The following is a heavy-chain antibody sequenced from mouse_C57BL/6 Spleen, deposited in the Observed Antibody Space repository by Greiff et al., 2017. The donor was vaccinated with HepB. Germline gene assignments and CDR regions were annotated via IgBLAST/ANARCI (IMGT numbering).Heavy chain of an antibody. Sequence: DVKLVEYGGGLVKPGGSLKLSCAASGFTFSDYGMHWVRQAPEKGLEWVAYISSGSSTIYYADTVKGRFTISRDNAKNTLFLQRTSLRAEDTAMYYCARGTTVVVDYFDYWGQGTTLTVSS. CDR3: ARGTTVVVDYFDY. V-gene: IGHV5-17*01. CDR1: GFTFSDYG. J-gene: IGHJ2*01. CDR2: ISSGSSTI. D-gene: IGHD1-1*01.